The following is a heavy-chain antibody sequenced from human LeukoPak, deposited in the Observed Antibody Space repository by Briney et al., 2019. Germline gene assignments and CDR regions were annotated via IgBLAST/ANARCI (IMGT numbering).Heavy chain of an antibody. D-gene: IGHD6-19*01. J-gene: IGHJ3*02. V-gene: IGHV3-7*01. CDR3: AREVSGWRGGAFDM. Sequence: GGSLRLSCAASGFSFSNYWMTWLRQAPGKGLEWVANIRGDESRKYYLDSVTGRFTISRDNAKNSLYLQMNSLRADDTAVYYCAREVSGWRGGAFDMWGQGTMVTVSS. CDR1: GFSFSNYW. CDR2: IRGDESRK.